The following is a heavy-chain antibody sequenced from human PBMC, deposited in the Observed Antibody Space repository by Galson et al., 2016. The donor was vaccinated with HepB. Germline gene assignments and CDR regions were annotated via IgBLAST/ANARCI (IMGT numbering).Heavy chain of an antibody. Sequence: ETLSLTCTVSGGPMNSYFWSWIRQSPGKGLEWIGYMYYSGNTNYNPSLKSRVAISIDPSKNQFSLNLRSLTAADTAVYYRARGWGYYDSSGVFDYWGQGILVTVSS. CDR1: GGPMNSYF. D-gene: IGHD3-22*01. J-gene: IGHJ4*02. V-gene: IGHV4-59*01. CDR3: ARGWGYYDSSGVFDY. CDR2: MYYSGNT.